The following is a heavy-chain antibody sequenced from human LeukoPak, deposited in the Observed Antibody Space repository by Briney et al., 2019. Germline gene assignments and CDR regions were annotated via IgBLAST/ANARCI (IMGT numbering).Heavy chain of an antibody. D-gene: IGHD1-26*01. J-gene: IGHJ4*02. CDR1: GGTFSSYA. CDR3: ARRPASGSYYGSFDY. V-gene: IGHV1-69*04. CDR2: IIPILGIA. Sequence: GASVKVSCKASGGTFSSYAISWVRQAPGQGLEWMGRIIPILGIANYAQKFQGRVTMTTDTSTSTAYMELRSLRSDDTAVYYCARRPASGSYYGSFDYWGQGTLVTVSS.